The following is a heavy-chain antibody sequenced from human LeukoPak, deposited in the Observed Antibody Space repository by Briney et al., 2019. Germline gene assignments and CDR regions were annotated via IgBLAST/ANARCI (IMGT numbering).Heavy chain of an antibody. Sequence: GGSLRLSCSASGFTFSSYAMSWVRQAPGKGLEWVSVIGAGGDNTYYADSVKGRFTISRGNSKNTLYLQMSSLRVEDTAVYYCTKRSAVTRGYEDYWGQGTLVTVST. CDR1: GFTFSSYA. D-gene: IGHD4-17*01. CDR3: TKRSAVTRGYEDY. J-gene: IGHJ4*02. CDR2: IGAGGDNT. V-gene: IGHV3-23*01.